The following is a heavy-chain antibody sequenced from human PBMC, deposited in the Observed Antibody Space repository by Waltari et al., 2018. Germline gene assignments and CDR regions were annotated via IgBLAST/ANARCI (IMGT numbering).Heavy chain of an antibody. J-gene: IGHJ4*02. CDR2: IDYSGAT. V-gene: IGHV4-39*07. CDR3: ARMIIVLVAATPFPGVFDY. CDR1: GASINGRSYY. D-gene: IGHD2-15*01. Sequence: QVQLQESGPGLVKPSETLSLTCNVSGASINGRSYYWAWVRQSPGKGLEWIASIDYSGATFYYPSLKSRLTISLDASKSQFSLRLRSVTAADSALYSCARMIIVLVAATPFPGVFDYWGQGAQVTVSS.